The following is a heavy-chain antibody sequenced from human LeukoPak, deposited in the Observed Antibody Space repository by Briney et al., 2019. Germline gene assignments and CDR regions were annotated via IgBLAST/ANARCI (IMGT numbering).Heavy chain of an antibody. D-gene: IGHD3-10*01. CDR2: FYYSGST. J-gene: IGHJ5*02. V-gene: IGHV4-31*03. Sequence: SETLSLTCTVSGGSISSGGYYWSWIRQHPGKGLEWIGYFYYSGSTYYNPSLKSRVTISVDTSKNQFSLKLSSVTAADTAVYYCARSSRGHWFDPWGQGTLVTVSS. CDR3: ARSSRGHWFDP. CDR1: GGSISSGGYY.